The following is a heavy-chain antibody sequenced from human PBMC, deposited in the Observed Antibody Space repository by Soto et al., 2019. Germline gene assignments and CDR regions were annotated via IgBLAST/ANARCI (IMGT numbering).Heavy chain of an antibody. CDR1: GFTLNNYG. J-gene: IGHJ4*02. CDR2: ISPNGQGI. CDR3: AKDRGYPRDYFHY. D-gene: IGHD6-13*01. V-gene: IGHV3-23*01. Sequence: EVQLLESGGGLVQPGGSLRLSCAASGFTLNNYGMSWVRQAPGKGLAWVSAISPNGQGIYYADSVKGRFIISKDNSTTSVSLHMDSLTAGDTAVYYCAKDRGYPRDYFHYWGQGTLVTVSS.